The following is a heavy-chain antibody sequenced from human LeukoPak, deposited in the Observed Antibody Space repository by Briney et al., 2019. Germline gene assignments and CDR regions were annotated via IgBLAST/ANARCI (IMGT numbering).Heavy chain of an antibody. D-gene: IGHD3-16*01. CDR3: ARSSFPYYFDY. CDR2: VTSDGSVT. Sequence: PGRSLRLSCAASGFTFSSKWMHWVRQAPGEGLVWVSHVTSDGSVTNYADSVKGRFTISRDNAKSTVYLQMNSLRAEDTAVYYCARSSFPYYFDYWGQGSLVTVSS. CDR1: GFTFSSKW. V-gene: IGHV3-74*01. J-gene: IGHJ4*02.